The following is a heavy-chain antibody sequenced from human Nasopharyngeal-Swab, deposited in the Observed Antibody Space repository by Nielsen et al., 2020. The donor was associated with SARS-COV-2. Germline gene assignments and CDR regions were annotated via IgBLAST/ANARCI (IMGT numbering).Heavy chain of an antibody. Sequence: SETLSLTCTVSGGSISSGGYYWSWIRQHPGKGLEWIGYIYYSGSTYYNPSLKSRVTISVDTSKNQFSLKLSSVTAADTAVYYCASLPRIAVAGTGNDYWGQGTLVTVSS. CDR3: ASLPRIAVAGTGNDY. CDR2: IYYSGST. D-gene: IGHD6-13*01. J-gene: IGHJ4*02. CDR1: GGSISSGGYY. V-gene: IGHV4-31*03.